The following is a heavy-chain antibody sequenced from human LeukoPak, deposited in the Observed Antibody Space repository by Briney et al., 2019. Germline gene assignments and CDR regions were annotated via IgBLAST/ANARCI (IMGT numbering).Heavy chain of an antibody. V-gene: IGHV4-59*01. CDR3: ARGNYDILTGYSLPNYYYGMDV. CDR1: GGSISSYY. D-gene: IGHD3-9*01. J-gene: IGHJ6*02. CDR2: IYYSGST. Sequence: PSETLSLTCTVSGGSISSYYWSWIRQPPGKGLEWIGYIYYSGSTNYNPSLKSRVTISVDTSKNQFSLKLSSVTAADTAVYYCARGNYDILTGYSLPNYYYGMDVWGQGTTVPVSS.